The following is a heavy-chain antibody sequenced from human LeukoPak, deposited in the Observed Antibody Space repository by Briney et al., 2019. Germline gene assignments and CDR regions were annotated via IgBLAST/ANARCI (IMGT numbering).Heavy chain of an antibody. CDR1: GFTFNTFN. CDR2: ITSGGDYI. CDR3: ARGHYDVLAASYKWTPDY. J-gene: IGHJ4*02. D-gene: IGHD3-9*01. V-gene: IGHV3-21*01. Sequence: GGSLRLSCAASGFTFNTFNMNWVRQAPGKGLEWVSSITSGGDYIYYADSVKGRSTTASDNTKNSLSLQLNSLRVEDTAVYCCARGHYDVLAASYKWTPDYWGQGTLVTVSS.